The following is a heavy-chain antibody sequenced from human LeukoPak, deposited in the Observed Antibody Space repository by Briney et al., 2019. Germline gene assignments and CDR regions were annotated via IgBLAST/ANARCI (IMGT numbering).Heavy chain of an antibody. D-gene: IGHD3-16*02. Sequence: GGSLRLSCAASGFTFSSYAMSWVRQAPGKGLEWVSAISGSGGSTYYADSVKGRFTISRDNSKNTLYLQMNSLRAEDTAVYYCAKTPPAITFGGVIVTDFDYWGQGTLVTVSS. J-gene: IGHJ4*02. V-gene: IGHV3-23*01. CDR3: AKTPPAITFGGVIVTDFDY. CDR2: ISGSGGST. CDR1: GFTFSSYA.